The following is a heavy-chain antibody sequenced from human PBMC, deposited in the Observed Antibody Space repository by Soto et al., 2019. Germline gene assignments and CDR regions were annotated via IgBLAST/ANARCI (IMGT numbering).Heavy chain of an antibody. Sequence: ASVKVSCKASGYTFTNYAMQWVRQAPGQRLEWMGWINAGNGHTKYSQNFQGRVTITRDTSASTAYMELSSLISEDAAVYYCARGIWTVARGAYYFDYWGQGTLVTVSS. D-gene: IGHD3-10*01. J-gene: IGHJ4*02. V-gene: IGHV1-3*01. CDR2: INAGNGHT. CDR1: GYTFTNYA. CDR3: ARGIWTVARGAYYFDY.